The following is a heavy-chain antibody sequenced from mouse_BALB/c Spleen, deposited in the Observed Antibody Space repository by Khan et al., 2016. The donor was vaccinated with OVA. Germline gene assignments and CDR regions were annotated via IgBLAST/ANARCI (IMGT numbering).Heavy chain of an antibody. CDR1: GYSITSDYA. CDR2: ISYSGNT. V-gene: IGHV3-2*02. J-gene: IGHJ2*01. D-gene: IGHD1-1*02. Sequence: EVQLLESGPGLVKPSQSLSLTCTVTGYSITSDYAWYWIRQFPGNQLEWMGYISYSGNTNYTPSLKSRISITRDPSKNQFFLQLNSLTTEDTATYYSARVYGGSCDKWGQGTTLTVSS. CDR3: ARVYGGSCDK.